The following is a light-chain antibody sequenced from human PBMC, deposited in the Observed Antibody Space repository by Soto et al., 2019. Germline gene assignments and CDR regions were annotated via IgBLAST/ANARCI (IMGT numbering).Light chain of an antibody. CDR2: AAF. CDR3: QQSYTAPMYT. CDR1: QNISTY. J-gene: IGKJ2*01. V-gene: IGKV1-39*01. Sequence: DLQMTQSPSSLSASVGDRVTITCRASQNISTYLNWYQQKPGKAPNLLIYAAFSLQSGVPSRFSGSGSGTDFTLIISSLQPEDFATYYCQQSYTAPMYTFGQGTKVEIK.